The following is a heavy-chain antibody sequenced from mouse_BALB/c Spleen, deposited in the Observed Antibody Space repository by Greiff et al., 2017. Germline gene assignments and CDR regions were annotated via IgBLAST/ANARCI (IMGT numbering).Heavy chain of an antibody. CDR1: GFTFSSYG. V-gene: IGHV5-6-3*01. CDR2: INSNGGST. CDR3: ARHGPRDYFDY. J-gene: IGHJ2*01. Sequence: DVKLVESGGGLVQPGGSLKLSCAASGFTFSSYGMSWVRQTPDKRLELVATINSNGGSTYYPDTVKGRFTISRDNAKNTLYLQMSSLKSEDTALYYCARHGPRDYFDYWGQGTTLTVSS.